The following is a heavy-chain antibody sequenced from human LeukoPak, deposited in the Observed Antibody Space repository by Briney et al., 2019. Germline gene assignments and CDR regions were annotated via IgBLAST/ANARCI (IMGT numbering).Heavy chain of an antibody. V-gene: IGHV4-39*01. CDR2: IYYCAST. D-gene: IGHD3-10*01. CDR3: ASEVRFGELPFDY. Sequence: VSIYYCASTYYTPSLKSRFTISVETTKNAFSLKLSSVTAADTAVYYCASEVRFGELPFDYWGQGTLVTVSS. J-gene: IGHJ4*02.